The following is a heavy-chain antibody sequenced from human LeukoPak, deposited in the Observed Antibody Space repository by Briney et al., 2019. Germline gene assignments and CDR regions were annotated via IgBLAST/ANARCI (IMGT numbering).Heavy chain of an antibody. CDR1: GFTFSSYG. D-gene: IGHD3-22*01. Sequence: TGGTLRLSCAASGFTFSSYGMGWVRQAPGKGLEWVSAISGSGGSTYYADSVKGRFTISRDNSKNTLYLQMNSLRAEDTAVYYCAKVGRSVVVIDYWGQGTLVTVSS. J-gene: IGHJ4*02. CDR3: AKVGRSVVVIDY. V-gene: IGHV3-23*01. CDR2: ISGSGGST.